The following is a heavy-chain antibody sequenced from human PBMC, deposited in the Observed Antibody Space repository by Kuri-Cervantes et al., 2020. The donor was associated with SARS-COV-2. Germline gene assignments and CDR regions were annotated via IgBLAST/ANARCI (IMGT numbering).Heavy chain of an antibody. Sequence: ESLKISCAVYGGSFSGYYWSWIRQPPGKGLEWIGEINHSGSTNYNPSLKSRVTISVDTSKNQFTLKVRSVTAADTAVYYCAYSIAATSRWFGPWGQGTLVTVSS. CDR1: GGSFSGYY. CDR3: AYSIAATSRWFGP. D-gene: IGHD6-13*01. V-gene: IGHV4-34*01. J-gene: IGHJ5*02. CDR2: INHSGST.